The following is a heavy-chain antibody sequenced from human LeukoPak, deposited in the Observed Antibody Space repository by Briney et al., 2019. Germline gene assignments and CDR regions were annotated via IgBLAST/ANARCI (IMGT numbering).Heavy chain of an antibody. CDR2: ITDSSTST. V-gene: IGHV3-23*01. D-gene: IGHD6-19*01. J-gene: IGHJ4*02. CDR1: GFTFNNYV. Sequence: GGSLRLSCAASGFTFNNYVMNWVRQAPGKGLEWVSAITDSSTSTYYADSVKGRFTISRHNSKNTLYLQMNSLRAEDTAVYYCAKEGSPVAGTYYFDYWGQGTLVTVSS. CDR3: AKEGSPVAGTYYFDY.